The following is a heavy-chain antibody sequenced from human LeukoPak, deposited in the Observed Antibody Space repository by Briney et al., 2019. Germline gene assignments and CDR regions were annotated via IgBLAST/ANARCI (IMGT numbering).Heavy chain of an antibody. Sequence: GSSVKVSCKASGGTFSSYAISWVRQAPGQGLEWMGRIIPILGIANYAQKSQGRVTITADKSTSTAYMELSSLRSEDTAVYYCARDGGDGYNRGVDYWGQGTLVTVSS. CDR2: IIPILGIA. CDR3: ARDGGDGYNRGVDY. J-gene: IGHJ4*02. V-gene: IGHV1-69*04. CDR1: GGTFSSYA. D-gene: IGHD5-24*01.